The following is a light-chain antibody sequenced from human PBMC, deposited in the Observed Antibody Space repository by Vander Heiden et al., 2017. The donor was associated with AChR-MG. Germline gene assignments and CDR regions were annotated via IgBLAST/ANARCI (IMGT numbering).Light chain of an antibody. CDR2: DVR. CDR3: CSYTSSITYV. V-gene: IGLV2-14*01. J-gene: IGLJ1*01. Sequence: QSALTQVAAVSGSPGQSIPMSCTGTSSDVGGFNYVPWYQQQPGKAPKLLIYDVRARPSGVSDRFSGSKAGNTASLTISGLQSEDEADYYCCSYTSSITYVFGTGTKVTVL. CDR1: SSDVGGFNY.